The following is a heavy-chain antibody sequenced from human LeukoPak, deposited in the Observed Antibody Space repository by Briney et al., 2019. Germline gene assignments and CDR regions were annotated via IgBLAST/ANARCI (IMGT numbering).Heavy chain of an antibody. CDR1: GFTFSSYA. CDR2: ISGSGGST. CDR3: AKVLQPHPAARPVYFDY. D-gene: IGHD6-6*01. Sequence: GGSLRLSCPASGFTFSSYAMSWVRQAPGKGLEWVSAISGSGGSTYYADSVKGRFTISRDNSKNTLYLQMNSLRAEDTAVYYCAKVLQPHPAARPVYFDYWGQGTLVTVSS. J-gene: IGHJ4*02. V-gene: IGHV3-23*01.